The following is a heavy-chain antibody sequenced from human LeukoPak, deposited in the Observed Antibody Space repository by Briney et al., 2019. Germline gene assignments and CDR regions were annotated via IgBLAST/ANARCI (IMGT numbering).Heavy chain of an antibody. J-gene: IGHJ6*03. CDR2: MNPNSGNT. CDR3: ARGKLELQSYYYYYMDV. D-gene: IGHD1-7*01. V-gene: IGHV1-8*01. Sequence: GASVKVSCKASGYTFTSYDINWVRQATGQGLGWMGWMNPNSGNTGYAQRFQGRVTMTRNTSISTAYMELSSLRSEDTAVYYCARGKLELQSYYYYYMDVWGKGTTVTVSS. CDR1: GYTFTSYD.